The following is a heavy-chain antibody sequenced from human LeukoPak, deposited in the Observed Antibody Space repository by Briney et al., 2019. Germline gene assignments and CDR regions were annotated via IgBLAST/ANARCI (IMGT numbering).Heavy chain of an antibody. CDR2: IGSAGDT. CDR1: GFTFSSYD. V-gene: IGHV3-13*04. Sequence: PGRSLRLSCAASGFTFSSYDMHWVRPVTGKGLEWVSAIGSAGDTYYPGSVQGRFTISRENAKNSLYLQMNSLSAGDTAIYYCSIAPTGHSGSLDYWGQGTLVTVSS. CDR3: SIAPTGHSGSLDY. J-gene: IGHJ4*02. D-gene: IGHD3-10*01.